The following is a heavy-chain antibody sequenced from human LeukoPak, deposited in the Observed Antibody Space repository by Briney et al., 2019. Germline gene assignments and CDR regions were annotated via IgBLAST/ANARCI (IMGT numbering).Heavy chain of an antibody. V-gene: IGHV1-18*01. CDR2: ISAYNGNT. D-gene: IGHD6-19*01. CDR3: ARDYVSSGWYFALDY. Sequence: GASVKVSCKASGYTFTSYGISWVRQAPGQGLEWMGWISAYNGNTNYAQKLQGRVTMTTDTSTSTAYMEPRSLRSDDTAVYYCARDYVSSGWYFALDYWGQGTLVTVSS. CDR1: GYTFTSYG. J-gene: IGHJ4*02.